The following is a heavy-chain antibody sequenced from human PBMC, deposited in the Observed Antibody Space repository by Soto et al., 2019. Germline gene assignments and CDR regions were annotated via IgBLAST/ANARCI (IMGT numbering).Heavy chain of an antibody. J-gene: IGHJ5*02. CDR2: IYYSGST. D-gene: IGHD1-1*01. V-gene: IGHV4-30-4*01. CDR3: ARDIPGNWNDGINWFDP. Sequence: TLSLTCTVSGGSISSGDYYWSWIRQPPGKGLEWIGYIYYSGSTYYNPSLKSRVTISVDTSKNQFSLKLSSVTAADTAVYYCARDIPGNWNDGINWFDPWGQGTLVTVSS. CDR1: GGSISSGDYY.